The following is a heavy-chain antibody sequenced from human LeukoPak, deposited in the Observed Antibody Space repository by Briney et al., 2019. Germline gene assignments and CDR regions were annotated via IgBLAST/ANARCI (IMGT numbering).Heavy chain of an antibody. D-gene: IGHD5-18*01. CDR3: AGRYGPAHFDY. CDR2: INHSGST. V-gene: IGHV4-34*01. J-gene: IGHJ4*02. CDR1: GGSFSGYY. Sequence: NASETLSLTCAVYGGSFSGYYWSWIRQPPGKGLEWIGEINHSGSTNYNPSLKSRVTISEDTSEDQFSLKLSSVTAADTAVYYCAGRYGPAHFDYWGQGTLVTVSS.